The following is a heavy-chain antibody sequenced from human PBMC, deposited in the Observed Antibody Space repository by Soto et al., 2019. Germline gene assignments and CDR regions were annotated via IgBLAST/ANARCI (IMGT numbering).Heavy chain of an antibody. V-gene: IGHV4-59*01. J-gene: IGHJ5*02. CDR1: AGSISGYY. CDR3: AKVGRIAAAGTWFDP. D-gene: IGHD6-13*01. Sequence: SETLSLTCTFSAGSISGYYWSWIRQPPGKELELIAYIHYSGSTYYNPSLKSRVTISIDTSKNQFSLKLSSVNAADTAVYYCAKVGRIAAAGTWFDPWGQGTLVTVSS. CDR2: IHYSGST.